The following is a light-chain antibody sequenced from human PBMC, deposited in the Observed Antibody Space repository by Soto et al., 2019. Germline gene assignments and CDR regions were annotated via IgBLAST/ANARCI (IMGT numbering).Light chain of an antibody. Sequence: DIQMTQSPSTLSASVGDRVAITCRASQDISKWLAWYQQKPGKPPKLLIYDASGLDSGVPSRFSGSGYRTEFTLTISGLQPEDCATFYSQQYKSYSRTFGQGTKVDIK. J-gene: IGKJ1*01. V-gene: IGKV1-5*01. CDR2: DAS. CDR1: QDISKW. CDR3: QQYKSYSRT.